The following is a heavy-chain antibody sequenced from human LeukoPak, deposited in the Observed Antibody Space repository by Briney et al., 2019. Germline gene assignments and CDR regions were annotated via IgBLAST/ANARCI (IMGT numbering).Heavy chain of an antibody. CDR2: ISYDGSNK. D-gene: IGHD3-10*01. CDR1: GFTFSSYG. Sequence: GGSLRLSCAASGFTFSSYGMHWVRQAPGKGLEWVAVISYDGSNKYYADSVEGRFTISRDNSKNTLYLQMNSLRAEDTAVYYCAKIDRDMVRGVIDYWGQGTLVTVSS. CDR3: AKIDRDMVRGVIDY. V-gene: IGHV3-30*18. J-gene: IGHJ4*02.